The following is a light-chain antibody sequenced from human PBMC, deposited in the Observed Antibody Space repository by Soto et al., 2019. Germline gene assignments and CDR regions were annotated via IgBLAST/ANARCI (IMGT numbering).Light chain of an antibody. CDR3: QQRFSPPLT. J-gene: IGKJ4*01. Sequence: DIQMTQSPSTLSGSVGDRVTITCRASQTISSWLAWYQQKTGKAPKLLIYKASTLKSGVPSRFSGSGSGTEFTLTISRLQPDDFATYDCQQRFSPPLTFGGGTKVDIK. CDR2: KAS. CDR1: QTISSW. V-gene: IGKV1-5*03.